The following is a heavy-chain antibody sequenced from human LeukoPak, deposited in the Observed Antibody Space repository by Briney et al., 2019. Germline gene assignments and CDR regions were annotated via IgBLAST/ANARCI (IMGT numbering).Heavy chain of an antibody. CDR3: AKDLGYCSSTTCYFDY. CDR1: GFTFSSYA. J-gene: IGHJ4*02. V-gene: IGHV3-23*01. Sequence: GGSLRLSFAASGFTFSSYAMSWVRQAPGKGLEWVSAISSSGGSTYYADSVKGRITISRDNSKNTLYLQMNSLRAEDTAVYNCAKDLGYCSSTTCYFDYWGQGTLVTVSS. CDR2: ISSSGGST. D-gene: IGHD2-2*01.